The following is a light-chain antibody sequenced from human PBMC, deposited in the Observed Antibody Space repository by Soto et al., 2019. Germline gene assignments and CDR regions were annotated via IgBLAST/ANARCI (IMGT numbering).Light chain of an antibody. CDR3: LLYYGGVYV. J-gene: IGLJ1*01. V-gene: IGLV7-43*01. CDR2: SIS. Sequence: QTVVTQEPSLTVSPGGTVTLTCTSSTGAVTSDHYPNWFQQKPGRAPRSLIYSISNRHSWTPARFSGSLLGAKAALTLSGVQPEDEAEYYCLLYYGGVYVFGTGTKVTVL. CDR1: TGAVTSDHY.